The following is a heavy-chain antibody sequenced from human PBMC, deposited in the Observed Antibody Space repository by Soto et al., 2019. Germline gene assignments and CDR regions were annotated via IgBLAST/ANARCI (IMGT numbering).Heavy chain of an antibody. CDR2: INGDGSEK. CDR3: ARGLYTGSPHLLY. Sequence: GGSLRLSCAASGFTFTTYWMTWVRQAPGKGLEWVANINGDGSEKNYVDSVKGRFTISRDNAKKSLYLQINSLRTEDTAVFYGARGLYTGSPHLLYRGRGTLVTVSS. CDR1: GFTFTTYW. J-gene: IGHJ4*02. D-gene: IGHD1-26*01. V-gene: IGHV3-7*05.